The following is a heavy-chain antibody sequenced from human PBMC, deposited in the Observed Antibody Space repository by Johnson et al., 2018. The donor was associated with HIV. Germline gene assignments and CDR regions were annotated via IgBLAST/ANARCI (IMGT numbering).Heavy chain of an antibody. V-gene: IGHV3-30-3*01. CDR3: AREGFWGSGSYYNPDAFDI. Sequence: QVQLVESGGGVVQPGRSLRLSCAASGFTFSSYAMHWVRQAPGKGLEWVSVISYDGSNKYNADSVKGRFTISRDNSKNTLYLQINSLRAEDTAVYYCAREGFWGSGSYYNPDAFDIWGQGTMVTVSS. J-gene: IGHJ3*02. D-gene: IGHD3-10*01. CDR2: ISYDGSNK. CDR1: GFTFSSYA.